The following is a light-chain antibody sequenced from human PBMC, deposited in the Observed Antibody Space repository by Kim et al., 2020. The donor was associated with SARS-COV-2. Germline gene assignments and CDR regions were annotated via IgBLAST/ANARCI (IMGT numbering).Light chain of an antibody. CDR1: SSDVGGYNY. V-gene: IGLV2-14*03. CDR2: DVS. CDR3: SSYTSSSTVV. Sequence: QSALTQPAAVSGSPGQSITISCTGTSSDVGGYNYVSWYQQHPGKAPKLMLYDVSNRPSGASNRFSGSKSGNTASLTISGLQAEDEADYYCSSYTSSSTVVIGGGTQLTVL. J-gene: IGLJ2*01.